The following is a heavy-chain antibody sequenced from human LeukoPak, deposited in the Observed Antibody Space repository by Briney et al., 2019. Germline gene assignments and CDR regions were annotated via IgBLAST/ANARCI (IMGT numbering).Heavy chain of an antibody. D-gene: IGHD4-23*01. V-gene: IGHV1-18*01. CDR3: ARDRRGRWPADIMDV. Sequence: PGASVKVSCKASGYTFTSYGISWVRQAPGQGLEWMGWISAYNGNTNYAQKLQGRVTMTTDTSTSTAYMELRSLRSDDTAVYYCARDRRGRWPADIMDVWGKGTTVTISS. J-gene: IGHJ6*03. CDR2: ISAYNGNT. CDR1: GYTFTSYG.